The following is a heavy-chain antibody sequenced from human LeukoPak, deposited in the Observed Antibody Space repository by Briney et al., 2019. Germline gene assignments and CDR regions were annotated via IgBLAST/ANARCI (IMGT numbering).Heavy chain of an antibody. CDR2: IIPIFGTA. J-gene: IGHJ4*02. V-gene: IGHV1-69*05. CDR3: ASGSGYELYNFDY. Sequence: PWASVKVSCEASGGTFSSYAISWVRQAPGQGLEWMGGIIPIFGTANYAHKFQGRVTITTDESTSTAYMELSSLRSEDTAVYYCASGSGYELYNFDYWGQGTLVTVYS. CDR1: GGTFSSYA. D-gene: IGHD5-12*01.